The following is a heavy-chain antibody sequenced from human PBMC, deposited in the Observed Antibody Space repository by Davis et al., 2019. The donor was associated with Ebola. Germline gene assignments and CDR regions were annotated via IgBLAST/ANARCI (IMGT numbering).Heavy chain of an antibody. V-gene: IGHV5-51*01. CDR1: GYSFTNYW. Sequence: GGSLRLSCKGSGYSFTNYWIAWVRQMPGKGPEWMGVIYSGDSDTRYSPSFQGQVTISADKSISTAYLQWSSLKDSDTDMYYCARFLEWKADYWGQGSLVTVSS. CDR2: IYSGDSDT. D-gene: IGHD3-3*01. CDR3: ARFLEWKADY. J-gene: IGHJ4*02.